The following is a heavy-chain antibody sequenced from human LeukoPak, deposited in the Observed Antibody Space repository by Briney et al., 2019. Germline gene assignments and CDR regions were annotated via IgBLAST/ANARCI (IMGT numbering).Heavy chain of an antibody. D-gene: IGHD2-15*01. Sequence: GGSLRLSCAASGFTFSSYWMSWVRQAPGKGLEWVAVISYDGSNKYYADSVKGRFTISRDNSKNTLHLQMNNLRAEDTAVYYCARADLGSCSGGSCYGHYWGQGTLVTVSS. CDR1: GFTFSSYW. CDR2: ISYDGSNK. V-gene: IGHV3-30-3*01. J-gene: IGHJ4*02. CDR3: ARADLGSCSGGSCYGHY.